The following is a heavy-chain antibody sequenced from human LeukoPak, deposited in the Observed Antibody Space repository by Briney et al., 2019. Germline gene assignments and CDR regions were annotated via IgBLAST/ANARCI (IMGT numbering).Heavy chain of an antibody. J-gene: IGHJ4*02. CDR3: AKDGGRRDDY. D-gene: IGHD1-26*01. Sequence: PGGSLRLSCAASGFTFNNYAMKWVRQAPGKGLEWVSEIGASGDGAHYVDSVKGRFTISRDNSKNTLYLQMNSLRADDTAIYYCAKDGGRRDDYWGQGTLVAVSS. V-gene: IGHV3-23*01. CDR1: GFTFNNYA. CDR2: IGASGDGA.